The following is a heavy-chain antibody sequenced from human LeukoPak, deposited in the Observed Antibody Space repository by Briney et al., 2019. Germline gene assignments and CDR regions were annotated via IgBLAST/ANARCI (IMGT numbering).Heavy chain of an antibody. D-gene: IGHD6-13*01. J-gene: IGHJ5*02. CDR3: TRDSSSWGPLNYFDP. CDR2: INPNSGGT. CDR1: GYSFISYY. V-gene: IGHV1-2*02. Sequence: ASVKVSCKASGYSFISYYIHWVRQAPGQGPEWMGWINPNSGGTNYAQKFQGRVSMTRDTSISTAYMELRRLRSDDTAVYYCTRDSSSWGPLNYFDPWGQGTLVTVSS.